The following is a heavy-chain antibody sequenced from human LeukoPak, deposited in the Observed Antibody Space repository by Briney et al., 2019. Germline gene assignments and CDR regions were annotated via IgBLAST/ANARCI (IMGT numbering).Heavy chain of an antibody. D-gene: IGHD4-17*01. CDR3: ATDGAGDYLNH. Sequence: ASVKVSCKVSGYIFTELSMHWVRQAPGQGLEWMGGFNPEDGETFYAQKFQGRVNMTEDTSTDTAYMELSSLSYDDTAVYYCATDGAGDYLNHWGQGTLVTVSA. CDR1: GYIFTELS. J-gene: IGHJ4*02. V-gene: IGHV1-24*01. CDR2: FNPEDGET.